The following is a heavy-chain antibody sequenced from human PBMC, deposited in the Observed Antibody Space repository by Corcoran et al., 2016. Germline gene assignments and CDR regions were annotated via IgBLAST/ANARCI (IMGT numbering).Heavy chain of an antibody. CDR1: GYSFTSYW. CDR2: IYPGDSDT. V-gene: IGHV5-51*01. CDR3: SRLAGYTMVRGVMINPDYFDY. Sequence: EVQLVQSGAEVKKPGESLKISCKGSGYSFTSYWIGWVRQMPGKGLEWMGIIYPGDSDTRYSPSFQGQVTISADKSISTAYLQWSSLKASDTAMYYCSRLAGYTMVRGVMINPDYFDYWGQGTLVTVSS. J-gene: IGHJ4*02. D-gene: IGHD3-10*01.